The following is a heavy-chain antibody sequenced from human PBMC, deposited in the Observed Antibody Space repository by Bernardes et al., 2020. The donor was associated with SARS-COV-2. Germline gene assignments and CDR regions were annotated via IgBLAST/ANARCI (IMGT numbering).Heavy chain of an antibody. CDR3: ARDHYDSRGAVFDP. CDR2: IYYSGRT. CDR1: GGSISSYY. Sequence: SNALTRTCTVSGGSISSYYWSWIRQPPGPGLEWIGYIYYSGRTNYNPSLKSRVTISVDTSKNQFSLKLSSVTAADTAVYYCARDHYDSRGAVFDPWGQGTLVTVSS. J-gene: IGHJ5*02. D-gene: IGHD3-22*01. V-gene: IGHV4-59*01.